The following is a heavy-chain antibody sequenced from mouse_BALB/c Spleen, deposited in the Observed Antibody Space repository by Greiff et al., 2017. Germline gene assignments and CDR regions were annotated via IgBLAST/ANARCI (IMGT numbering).Heavy chain of an antibody. V-gene: IGHV2-9*02. J-gene: IGHJ4*01. Sequence: VKLMESGPGLVAPSQSLSITCTVSGFSLTSYGVHWVRQPPGKGLEWLGVIWAGGSTNYNSALMSRLSISKDNSKSQVFLKMNSLQTDDTAMYYCARDQKYGKRGGYAMDYWGQGTSVTVSS. D-gene: IGHD2-10*02. CDR1: GFSLTSYG. CDR2: IWAGGST. CDR3: ARDQKYGKRGGYAMDY.